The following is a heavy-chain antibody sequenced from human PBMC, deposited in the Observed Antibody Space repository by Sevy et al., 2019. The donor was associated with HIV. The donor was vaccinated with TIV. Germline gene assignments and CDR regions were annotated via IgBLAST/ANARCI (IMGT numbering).Heavy chain of an antibody. D-gene: IGHD3-10*01. Sequence: ASVKVSCKVSGYTLTELSMHWVRQAPGKGREWMGGFDPEDGETIYAQKFQGRVTMTEDTSTDTAYMELSSLRSEDTAVYYCVPRDYYGEDYWGQGTLVTVSS. J-gene: IGHJ4*02. V-gene: IGHV1-24*01. CDR2: FDPEDGET. CDR1: GYTLTELS. CDR3: VPRDYYGEDY.